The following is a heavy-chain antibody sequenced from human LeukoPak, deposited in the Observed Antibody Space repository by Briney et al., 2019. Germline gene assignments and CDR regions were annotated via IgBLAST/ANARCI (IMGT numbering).Heavy chain of an antibody. CDR3: ARVASGRYCSGGSCYTVDY. V-gene: IGHV4-4*02. D-gene: IGHD2-15*01. CDR1: GGSISSSNW. CDR2: IYHSGST. Sequence: PSETLSLTCAVSGGSISSSNWWSWVRRPPGKGLEWIGEIYHSGSTNYNPSLKSRVTISVDKSKNQFSLKLSSVTAADTAVYYCARVASGRYCSGGSCYTVDYWGQGTLDTVSS. J-gene: IGHJ4*02.